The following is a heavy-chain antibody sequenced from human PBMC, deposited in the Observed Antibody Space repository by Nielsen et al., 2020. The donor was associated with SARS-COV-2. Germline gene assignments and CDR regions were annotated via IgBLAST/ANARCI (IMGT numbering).Heavy chain of an antibody. D-gene: IGHD2-2*03. Sequence: GESLKISCAASGFTFSSYGMHWVRQAPGKGLEWVAVIWYDGSNKYYADSVKGRFSISRDNSKNTLYLQMNSLRAEDTAVYYCAKIGLSDYYGMDVWGQGTTVTVSS. CDR1: GFTFSSYG. V-gene: IGHV3-33*06. CDR2: IWYDGSNK. CDR3: AKIGLSDYYGMDV. J-gene: IGHJ6*02.